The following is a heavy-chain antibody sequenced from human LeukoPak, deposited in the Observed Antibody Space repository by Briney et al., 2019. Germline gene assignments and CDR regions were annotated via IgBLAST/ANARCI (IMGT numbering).Heavy chain of an antibody. CDR2: IKQDGSEK. D-gene: IGHD3-22*01. CDR1: GITLSNYG. Sequence: GGSLRLSCAVSGITLSNYGISWVRQAPGKGLEWVANIKQDGSEKYYVDSVKGRFTISRDNAKNSLYLQMNSLRAEDTAVYYCAKIGDSSGYMAYWGQGTLVTVSS. V-gene: IGHV3-7*03. J-gene: IGHJ4*02. CDR3: AKIGDSSGYMAY.